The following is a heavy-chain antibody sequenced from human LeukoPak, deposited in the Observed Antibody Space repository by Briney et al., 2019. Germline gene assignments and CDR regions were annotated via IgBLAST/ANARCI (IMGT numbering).Heavy chain of an antibody. J-gene: IGHJ3*01. D-gene: IGHD3-22*01. CDR1: GGSFSGYY. V-gene: IGHV4-34*01. Sequence: KPSETLSLTCAVYGGSFSGYYWSWIRQPPGKGLEWIGEINHSGSTNYNPSLKSRVTISVDTSKNQFSLKLSSVTAADTAVYYCARGRRITMIVVVTSRVAFDVWGQGTMVTVSS. CDR3: ARGRRITMIVVVTSRVAFDV. CDR2: INHSGST.